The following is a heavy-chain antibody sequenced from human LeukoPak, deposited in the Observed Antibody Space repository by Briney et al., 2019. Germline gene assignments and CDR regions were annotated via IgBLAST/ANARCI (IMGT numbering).Heavy chain of an antibody. CDR1: GFTFSSYG. CDR2: INSDGSST. CDR3: ARGSLGDCSSTSCPTPKLFDY. D-gene: IGHD2-2*01. J-gene: IGHJ4*02. Sequence: GGSLRLSCGASGFTFSSYGMHWVRQAPGKGLVWVSRINSDGSSTSYADSVKGRFTISRDNAKNTLYLQMNSLRAEDTAVYYCARGSLGDCSSTSCPTPKLFDYWGQGTLVTVSS. V-gene: IGHV3-74*01.